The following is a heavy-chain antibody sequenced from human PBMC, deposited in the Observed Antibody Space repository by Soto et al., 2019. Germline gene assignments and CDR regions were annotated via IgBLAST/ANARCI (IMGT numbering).Heavy chain of an antibody. D-gene: IGHD6-6*01. CDR1: GGTFSSYA. V-gene: IGHV1-69*06. CDR2: IIPIFGTA. Sequence: SVKVSCKASGGTFSSYAISWVRQAPGQGLEWMGGIIPIFGTANYAQKFQGRVTITADKSTSTAYMELSSLRSEDTAVYYCARTVSSSPPYYYYYGMDVWGQGTTVTVSS. J-gene: IGHJ6*02. CDR3: ARTVSSSPPYYYYYGMDV.